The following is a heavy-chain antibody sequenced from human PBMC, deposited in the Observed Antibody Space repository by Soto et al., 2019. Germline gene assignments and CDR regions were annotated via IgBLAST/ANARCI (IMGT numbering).Heavy chain of an antibody. Sequence: SGPTLVNPTQTLTLTCIFSGFSLRTSGVGVGWIRQPPGKALEWLGFIYWSDDKRYSPSLKSRLTITKDTSKNQVVLTMTNMDPVDTATYYCAKSGSSGWYGWFDPWGQGTLVTVSS. D-gene: IGHD6-19*01. CDR2: IYWSDDK. J-gene: IGHJ5*02. V-gene: IGHV2-5*01. CDR1: GFSLRTSGVG. CDR3: AKSGSSGWYGWFDP.